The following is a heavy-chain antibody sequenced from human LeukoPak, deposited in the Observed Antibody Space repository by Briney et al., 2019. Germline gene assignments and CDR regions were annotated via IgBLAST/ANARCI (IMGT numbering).Heavy chain of an antibody. CDR3: ARDGIGGSSWYGGIDY. J-gene: IGHJ4*02. CDR2: INPNSGGT. CDR1: GYTFTGYY. Sequence: ASVKVSCKASGYTFTGYYMHWVRQAPGQGLERMGWINPNSGGTNYAQKFQGRVTMTRDTSISTAYMELSRLRSDDTAVYYCARDGIGGSSWYGGIDYWGQGTLVTVSS. D-gene: IGHD6-13*01. V-gene: IGHV1-2*02.